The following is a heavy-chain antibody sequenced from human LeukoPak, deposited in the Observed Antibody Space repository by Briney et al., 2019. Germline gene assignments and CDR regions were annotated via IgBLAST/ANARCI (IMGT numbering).Heavy chain of an antibody. D-gene: IGHD2-15*01. Sequence: GRSLRLSCATSGFTFSHYGMHWVRQAPGKGLEWAAVIWNDGSNKYYGDSVKGRFTISRDNSKNTLYLQMNSLTVEDTAVYYCARDRDCGDGGCYPHFDYWGQGVRVTVSS. V-gene: IGHV3-33*01. J-gene: IGHJ4*02. CDR3: ARDRDCGDGGCYPHFDY. CDR2: IWNDGSNK. CDR1: GFTFSHYG.